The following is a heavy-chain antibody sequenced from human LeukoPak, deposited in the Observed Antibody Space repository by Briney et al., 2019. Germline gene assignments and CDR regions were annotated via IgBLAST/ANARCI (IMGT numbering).Heavy chain of an antibody. J-gene: IGHJ4*02. CDR2: ISYDGSNK. D-gene: IGHD3-22*01. CDR1: GFTFSSYG. CDR3: AKDRSYYDSSGSPTFDY. Sequence: PGGSLRLPCAASGFTFSSYGMHWVRQAPGKGLEWVAVISYDGSNKYYADSVKGRFTISRDNSKNTLYLQMNSLRAEDTAVYYCAKDRSYYDSSGSPTFDYWGQGTLVTVSS. V-gene: IGHV3-30*18.